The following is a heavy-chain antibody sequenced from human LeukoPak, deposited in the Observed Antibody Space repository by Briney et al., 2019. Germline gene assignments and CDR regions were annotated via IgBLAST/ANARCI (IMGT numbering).Heavy chain of an antibody. J-gene: IGHJ1*01. Sequence: GGSLRLSCAASGFTFSSYWMSWVRQAPGKGLEWVANIKQDGSEKYYVDSVKGRFTISRDNAKNSLYLQMNSLRAEDTAVYYCARSQCSSTSCLYFQHWGQGTLVTVSS. CDR3: ARSQCSSTSCLYFQH. D-gene: IGHD2-2*01. V-gene: IGHV3-7*03. CDR2: IKQDGSEK. CDR1: GFTFSSYW.